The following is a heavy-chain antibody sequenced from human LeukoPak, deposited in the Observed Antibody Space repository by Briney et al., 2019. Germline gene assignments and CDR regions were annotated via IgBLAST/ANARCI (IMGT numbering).Heavy chain of an antibody. CDR1: GFTVSSNY. D-gene: IGHD3-10*01. J-gene: IGHJ6*03. CDR3: ASGSGSYRTPYYYMDV. Sequence: AGGSLRLSCVASGFTVSSNYMSWVRQAPGKGLEWVSVIYSGGSTYYADSVKGRFTISRDNSKNTLYLQMNSLRAEDTAAYYCASGSGSYRTPYYYMDVWGTGTSVTVSS. V-gene: IGHV3-53*01. CDR2: IYSGGST.